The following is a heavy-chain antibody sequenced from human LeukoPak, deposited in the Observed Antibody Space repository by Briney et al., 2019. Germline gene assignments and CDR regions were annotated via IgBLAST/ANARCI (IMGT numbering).Heavy chain of an antibody. Sequence: ASVKVSCKASGYTFTGYYMHWVRQAPGQGLEWMGWINPNSGDTNYAQKFQGRVTMTRDTSTSTAYMELSRLRSDDTAVYYCARGSAGQLLRLWGQGTLVTVSS. D-gene: IGHD2-2*01. CDR1: GYTFTGYY. CDR3: ARGSAGQLLRL. V-gene: IGHV1-2*02. CDR2: INPNSGDT. J-gene: IGHJ4*02.